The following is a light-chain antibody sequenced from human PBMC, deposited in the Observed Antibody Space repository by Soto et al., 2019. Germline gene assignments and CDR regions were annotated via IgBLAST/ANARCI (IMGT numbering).Light chain of an antibody. CDR3: QQYGSSGT. V-gene: IGKV3-20*01. J-gene: IGKJ1*01. Sequence: ELVLTQSPGTLSLSPGERATLSCRASQSLSNNYLAWYQQKPGQAPRLLIYGASNRATGIPDRFSGSGSGTDFTLTISRLEPGDFAVYYCQQYGSSGTFGQGTKVDI. CDR1: QSLSNNY. CDR2: GAS.